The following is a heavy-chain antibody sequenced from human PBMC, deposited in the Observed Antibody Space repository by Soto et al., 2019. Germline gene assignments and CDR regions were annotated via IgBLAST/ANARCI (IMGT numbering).Heavy chain of an antibody. J-gene: IGHJ4*02. D-gene: IGHD3-22*01. CDR2: IYYSGST. CDR3: ARVNYDSSGYYYAGQLDY. V-gene: IGHV4-31*03. Sequence: QVQLRESGPGLVKPSQTLSLTCTVSGASISSGAYYWTWIRQHPGKGLEWIGYIYYSGSTSYNPYLQGRTSMSLDTSEKQFSLRLSSVTAADTAVYYCARVNYDSSGYYYAGQLDYWGQGTLVTVSP. CDR1: GASISSGAYY.